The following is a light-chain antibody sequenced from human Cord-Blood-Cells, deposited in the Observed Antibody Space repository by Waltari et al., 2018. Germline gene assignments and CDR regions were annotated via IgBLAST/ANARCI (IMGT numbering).Light chain of an antibody. CDR1: QRVSSN. Sequence: EIVMTQSPATLPVSPGERATFPCRARQRVSSNLAWYQQKPGQAPRLLIYGASTRAAGIPARFIGSGSGTECSHTISSLQSEDCVVYYCQQYNNWPRTFGQGTKVEIK. V-gene: IGKV3-15*01. J-gene: IGKJ1*01. CDR3: QQYNNWPRT. CDR2: GAS.